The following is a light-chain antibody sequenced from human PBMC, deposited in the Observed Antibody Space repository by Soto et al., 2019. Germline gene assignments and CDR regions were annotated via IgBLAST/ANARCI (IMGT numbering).Light chain of an antibody. Sequence: FLTQSPGALSVSPGERATLSCRASQTVRDASIAWYQHKPGQAPRLLLYGVSIRATGITSRFSGSGSGTDFTLSISRLAPEDSAVYYCQQYFTQRSTFGQGTKLEIK. J-gene: IGKJ2*01. CDR2: GVS. V-gene: IGKV3-20*01. CDR3: QQYFTQRST. CDR1: QTVRDAS.